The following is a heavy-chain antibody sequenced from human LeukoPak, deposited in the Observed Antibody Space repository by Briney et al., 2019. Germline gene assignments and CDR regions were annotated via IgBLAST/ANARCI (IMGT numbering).Heavy chain of an antibody. CDR1: GGSISSYY. D-gene: IGHD6-19*01. CDR2: IYYSGST. J-gene: IGHJ4*02. V-gene: IGHV4-59*01. CDR3: ARARVAGLDY. Sequence: PSETLSLTCTVSGGSISSYYWSWIRQPPGKGLERIGYIYYSGSTNYNPSLKSRVTISVDTSKNQFSLKLSSVTAADTAVYYCARARVAGLDYWGQGTLVTVSS.